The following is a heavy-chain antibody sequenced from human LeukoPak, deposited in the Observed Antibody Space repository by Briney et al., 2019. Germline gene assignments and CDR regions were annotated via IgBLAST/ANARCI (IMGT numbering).Heavy chain of an antibody. V-gene: IGHV1-2*02. D-gene: IGHD6-13*01. CDR1: GYIFTGYH. CDR2: INPNSGGS. CDR3: ASGQETSNSWYLPFDY. Sequence: ASVKVSCKASGYIFTGYHMHWVRQAPGQGLEWMGWINPNSGGSNYAQKFQGRVTMTRDTSISTAYMELSRLTSDDTAVYYCASGQETSNSWYLPFDYWGQGTLVTVSS. J-gene: IGHJ4*02.